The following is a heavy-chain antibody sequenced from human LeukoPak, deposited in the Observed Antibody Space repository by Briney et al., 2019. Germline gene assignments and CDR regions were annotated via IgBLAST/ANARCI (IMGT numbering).Heavy chain of an antibody. Sequence: PGRSLRLSCAASGFTFSSYDMSWVREAPGKGLEWVSAISGSGGITYYPDSEKGRFTVSRDNSKNTLYLQMNSLRAEDTAIYYCAKRLPFYYDYWGQGILVTVSS. D-gene: IGHD5-18*01. V-gene: IGHV3-23*01. CDR3: AKRLPFYYDY. CDR2: ISGSGGIT. CDR1: GFTFSSYD. J-gene: IGHJ4*02.